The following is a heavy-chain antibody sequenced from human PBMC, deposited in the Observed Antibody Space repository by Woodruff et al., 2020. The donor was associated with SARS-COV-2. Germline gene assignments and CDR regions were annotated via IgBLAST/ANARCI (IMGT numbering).Heavy chain of an antibody. J-gene: IGHJ4*02. V-gene: IGHV3-11*01. D-gene: IGHD1-26*01. CDR3: ASGVGATSFDY. Sequence: VKGRFTISRDNAKNSLYLQMNSLRAEDTAVYYCASGVGATSFDYWGQGTLVTVSS.